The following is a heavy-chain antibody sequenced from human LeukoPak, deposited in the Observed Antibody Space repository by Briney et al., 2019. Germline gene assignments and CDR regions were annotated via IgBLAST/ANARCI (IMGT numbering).Heavy chain of an antibody. Sequence: PGGSLRLSCAASGFTFSSYGMHWVRQAPGKGLEWVAVIWYDGSNKYYADSVKGRFTISRDNSKNTLYLQMNSLRAEDTAVYYCTTSPFCSSTSCYEGDFDYWGQGTLVTVSS. CDR3: TTSPFCSSTSCYEGDFDY. J-gene: IGHJ4*02. V-gene: IGHV3-33*01. CDR2: IWYDGSNK. CDR1: GFTFSSYG. D-gene: IGHD2-2*01.